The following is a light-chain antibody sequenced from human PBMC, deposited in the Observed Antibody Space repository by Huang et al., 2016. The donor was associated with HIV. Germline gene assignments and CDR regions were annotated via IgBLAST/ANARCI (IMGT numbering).Light chain of an antibody. CDR2: GAS. Sequence: EIVMTQSPATLSVSPGERATLSCRASQSVGGNLAWYQQKPGQAPRFLIYGASTRATGIPARVSGSGSGTEFTLTISSLQSEDFAVYFCQQYNDWPRTFGQGTKLEIK. V-gene: IGKV3-15*01. J-gene: IGKJ2*01. CDR3: QQYNDWPRT. CDR1: QSVGGN.